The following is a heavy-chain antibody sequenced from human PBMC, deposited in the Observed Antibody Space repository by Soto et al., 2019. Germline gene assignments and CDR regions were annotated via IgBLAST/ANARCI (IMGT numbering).Heavy chain of an antibody. CDR2: ISGSGGST. Sequence: EVQLLESGGGLVQPGGSLRLSCAASGFTFSSYAMSWVRQAPGKGLKWVSAISGSGGSTYYADSAKGRFTISRDNSKNTLYLQMNSLRAEDTAVYYCAKDPLVLNWFDPWGQGTLVTVSS. CDR1: GFTFSSYA. J-gene: IGHJ5*02. CDR3: AKDPLVLNWFDP. V-gene: IGHV3-23*01. D-gene: IGHD3-10*02.